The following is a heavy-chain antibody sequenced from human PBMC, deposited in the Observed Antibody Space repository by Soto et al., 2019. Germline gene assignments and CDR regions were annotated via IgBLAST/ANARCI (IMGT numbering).Heavy chain of an antibody. D-gene: IGHD6-19*01. CDR2: TYYRSKWYN. V-gene: IGHV6-1*01. Sequence: SQTLSLTCAISGDSVSSNSAAWSWIRQSPSRGLEWLGRTYYRSKWYNDYAVSVKSRITINPDTSKNQFSLQLNSVTPEDTAVYYCARGAVADPYYYYGMDVWGQGTTVTVSS. J-gene: IGHJ6*02. CDR1: GDSVSSNSAA. CDR3: ARGAVADPYYYYGMDV.